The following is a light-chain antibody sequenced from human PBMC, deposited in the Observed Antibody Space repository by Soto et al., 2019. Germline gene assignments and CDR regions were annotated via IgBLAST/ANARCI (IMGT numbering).Light chain of an antibody. Sequence: EIVLTQSPGTLSLSPGERATLSCRASQSVSSSYLEWDQQKLGQAPRLLIYGASSRATGVPDRFSGSGSGTDFTLTISRLEPEDFAVYYCQQYAGSPPTFGPGTTVHIK. V-gene: IGKV3-20*01. J-gene: IGKJ3*01. CDR3: QQYAGSPPT. CDR2: GAS. CDR1: QSVSSSY.